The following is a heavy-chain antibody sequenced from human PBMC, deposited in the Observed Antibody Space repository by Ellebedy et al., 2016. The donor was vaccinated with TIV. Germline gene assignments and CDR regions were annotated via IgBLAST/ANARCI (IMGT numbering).Heavy chain of an antibody. J-gene: IGHJ6*02. CDR2: IKQDGSEK. CDR1: GFTFSSYW. D-gene: IGHD5-12*01. CDR3: AGHIEDYYGMDV. V-gene: IGHV3-7*01. Sequence: GESLKISCAASGFTFSSYWMSWVRQAPGKGLEWVANIKQDGSEKYYVDSVKGRFTISRDNAKNSLYLQMNSLRAEDTAVYYCAGHIEDYYGMDVWGQGTMVTVSS.